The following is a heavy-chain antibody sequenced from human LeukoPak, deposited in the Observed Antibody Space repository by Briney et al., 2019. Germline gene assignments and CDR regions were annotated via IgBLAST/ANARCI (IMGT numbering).Heavy chain of an antibody. CDR3: ARDLGEWGRVDD. V-gene: IGHV3-30*02. CDR1: GFSFSIYG. CDR2: IHYDGSKK. J-gene: IGHJ4*02. Sequence: GGSLRLSCAASGFSFSIYGMHWVRQAPGKGLEWVAFIHYDGSKKYSAESVRGRFTISRDNSKNTLYLQMNSLRAEDTAVYYCARDLGEWGRVDDWGQGTLVTVSS. D-gene: IGHD3-16*01.